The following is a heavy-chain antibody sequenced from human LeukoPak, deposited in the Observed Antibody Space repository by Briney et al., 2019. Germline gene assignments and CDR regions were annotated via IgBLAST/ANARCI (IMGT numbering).Heavy chain of an antibody. Sequence: SETLSLTCTVSGGSISSYYWSWIRQPPGKGLEWIGYIYYSGSTNYNPSLKSRVTISVDTSKNQFSLKLSSVTAADTAVYYCARHVGGVGAFDIWGQGTIDTVSS. CDR2: IYYSGST. CDR3: ARHVGGVGAFDI. D-gene: IGHD3-16*01. V-gene: IGHV4-59*08. J-gene: IGHJ3*02. CDR1: GGSISSYY.